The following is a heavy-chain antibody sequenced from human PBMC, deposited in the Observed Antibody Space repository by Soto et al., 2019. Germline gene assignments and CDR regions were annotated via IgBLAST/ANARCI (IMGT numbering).Heavy chain of an antibody. Sequence: PSETLSLTCTVSGGSISSYYWSWIRQPPGKGLEWIGYIYYSGSTNYNPSLKSRVTISVDTSKNQFSLKLSSVTAADTAVYYCARDGRGTFRATYYDYIWGGFGVWGKGTKVTVSS. D-gene: IGHD3-16*01. CDR1: GGSISSYY. CDR3: ARDGRGTFRATYYDYIWGGFGV. V-gene: IGHV4-59*01. CDR2: IYYSGST. J-gene: IGHJ6*04.